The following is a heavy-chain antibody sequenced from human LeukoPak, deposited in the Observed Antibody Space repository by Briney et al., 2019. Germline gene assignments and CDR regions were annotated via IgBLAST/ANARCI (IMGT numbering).Heavy chain of an antibody. V-gene: IGHV4-34*01. Sequence: PSETLSLTCAVYGGSFSGYYWSWIRQPPGKGLEWIGEINHSGSTNYNPSLKSRVTISVDTSKNQFSLRLSSVTAADTAVYYCARLTYYYGSGSYTYYYYYYMDVWGKGTTVTVSS. J-gene: IGHJ6*03. D-gene: IGHD3-10*01. CDR1: GGSFSGYY. CDR3: ARLTYYYGSGSYTYYYYYYMDV. CDR2: INHSGST.